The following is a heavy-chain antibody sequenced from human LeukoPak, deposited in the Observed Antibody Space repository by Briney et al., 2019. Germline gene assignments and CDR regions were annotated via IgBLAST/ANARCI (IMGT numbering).Heavy chain of an antibody. Sequence: GGSLRLSCAASGFTFSSYGMHWVRQAPGKGLEWVAFIRYDGSNKYYADSVKGRFTISRDNSKNTLYLQMNSLRAEDTAVYYCANIPNAGRYDSSAYVDAFDIWGQGTMVTVSS. J-gene: IGHJ3*02. CDR2: IRYDGSNK. V-gene: IGHV3-30*02. CDR1: GFTFSSYG. D-gene: IGHD3-22*01. CDR3: ANIPNAGRYDSSAYVDAFDI.